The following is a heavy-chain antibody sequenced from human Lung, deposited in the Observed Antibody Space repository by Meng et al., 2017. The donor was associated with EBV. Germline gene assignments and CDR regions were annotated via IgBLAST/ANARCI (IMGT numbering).Heavy chain of an antibody. CDR3: ARASYGSGSPLGESWFDP. CDR2: IHSSGST. V-gene: IGHV4-31*03. D-gene: IGHD3-10*01. J-gene: IGHJ5*02. Sequence: QVPSPGSGPGLFKPSQTLSLTCTVSGGSISSGGYYWSWIRQHPGKGLEWIGYIHSSGSTYYNPSLRSRLTISVDTSKNQFSLKLSSVTAADTAVYYCARASYGSGSPLGESWFDPWGQGTLVTVSS. CDR1: GGSISSGGYY.